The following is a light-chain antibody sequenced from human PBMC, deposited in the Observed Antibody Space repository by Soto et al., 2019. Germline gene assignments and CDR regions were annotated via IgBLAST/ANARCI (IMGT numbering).Light chain of an antibody. CDR3: LLSYSGARPVV. Sequence: QAVVTQEPSLSVSTRGTVTLTCGSSTGAVTSGHYPYWFQQKPGQAPRRLIYDTSNKHSGTPARFSGSLLGGKAALTLSGAQPEDEAEYYCLLSYSGARPVVFGGGTKLTVL. J-gene: IGLJ2*01. CDR1: TGAVTSGHY. CDR2: DTS. V-gene: IGLV7-46*01.